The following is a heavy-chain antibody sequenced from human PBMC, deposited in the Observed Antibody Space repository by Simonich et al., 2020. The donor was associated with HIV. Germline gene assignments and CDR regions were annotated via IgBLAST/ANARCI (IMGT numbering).Heavy chain of an antibody. CDR2: IYYDGNT. D-gene: IGHD1-26*01. V-gene: IGHV4-59*08. CDR3: ARWGLYSGSYHGAFDI. J-gene: IGHJ3*02. Sequence: QVQLQESGPGLVKPSETLSLTCTVSGGSISSYYWSWVRQPAGKGLEWIGNIYYDGNTYYNPSLKSRITISVDTSKNQFSLRLSSVTAADTAVYYCARWGLYSGSYHGAFDIWGQGTMVTVSS. CDR1: GGSISSYY.